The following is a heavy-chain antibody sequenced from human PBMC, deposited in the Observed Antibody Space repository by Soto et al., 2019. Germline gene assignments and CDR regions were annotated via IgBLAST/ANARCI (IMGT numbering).Heavy chain of an antibody. Sequence: QVQLVESGGGGVQPGRSLRLSCAASGFTFNTYGMHWVRQAPGKGLEWVAVIWHDGGKKYYADSAKGRFTISRDNSKNTLFLQMNSLRAEDTAVYYCARDLGQGNGPFDYWGQGTLVTVSS. CDR1: GFTFNTYG. CDR3: ARDLGQGNGPFDY. D-gene: IGHD1-26*01. J-gene: IGHJ4*02. V-gene: IGHV3-33*01. CDR2: IWHDGGKK.